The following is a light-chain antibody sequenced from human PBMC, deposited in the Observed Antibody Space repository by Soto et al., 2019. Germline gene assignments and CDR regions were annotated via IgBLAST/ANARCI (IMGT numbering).Light chain of an antibody. V-gene: IGLV1-51*02. Sequence: QSVLTQPPSVSAAPGQKVTLSCSGSSSNIGNNYVSWYQQLPGTAPKLLIYENNKRPSGIPDRFSGSKSGTSATLGITGLQTGDESDYYCGTWDSSLRAGGVFGGGTKLTVL. CDR3: GTWDSSLRAGGV. CDR1: SSNIGNNY. J-gene: IGLJ2*01. CDR2: ENN.